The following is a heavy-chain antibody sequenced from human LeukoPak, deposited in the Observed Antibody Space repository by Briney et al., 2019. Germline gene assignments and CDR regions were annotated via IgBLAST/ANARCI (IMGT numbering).Heavy chain of an antibody. CDR3: ASFVGGSGSRDY. V-gene: IGHV3-21*01. Sequence: KPGGSLRLSCAAPGFTFSSYSMNWVRQAPGKGLEWVSSISSSSSYIYYADSVKGRFNISRDNAKNSLYLQMNSLRAEDTAVYYCASFVGGSGSRDYWGQGTLVTVSS. D-gene: IGHD3-10*01. CDR2: ISSSSSYI. J-gene: IGHJ4*02. CDR1: GFTFSSYS.